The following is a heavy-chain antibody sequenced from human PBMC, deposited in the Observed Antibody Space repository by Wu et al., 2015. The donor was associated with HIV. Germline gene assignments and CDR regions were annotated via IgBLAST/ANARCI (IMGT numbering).Heavy chain of an antibody. V-gene: IGHV1-2*02. Sequence: QVQLVQSGAEVKKPGASVTVSCKTSGHTFTDHYIHWVRQAPGQGLEWMGWISPNSGGTSYAQKFQGRVTMTRNTSISTAYMELSSLRSEDTAVYYCARGRWGSEIWGQGTLVTGLL. J-gene: IGHJ4*02. CDR1: GHTFTDHY. CDR2: ISPNSGGT. CDR3: ARGRWGSEI. D-gene: IGHD3-10*01.